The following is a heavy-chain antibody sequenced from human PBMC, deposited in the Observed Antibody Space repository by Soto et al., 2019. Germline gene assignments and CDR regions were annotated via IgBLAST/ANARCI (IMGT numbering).Heavy chain of an antibody. J-gene: IGHJ4*02. D-gene: IGHD1-26*01. V-gene: IGHV1-8*01. CDR3: ARRVTAGVDY. CDR1: GYSFTSLD. CDR2: MQPSSGRR. Sequence: QVQLVQSGAEVREPGASVKVSCKASGYSFTSLDINWVRQTTGQGLEWMGWMQPSSGRRGYAQKFQGRVTMTRDTSINTAYMELSSLTSDDTAFYYCARRVTAGVDYWGQGTLVTVSS.